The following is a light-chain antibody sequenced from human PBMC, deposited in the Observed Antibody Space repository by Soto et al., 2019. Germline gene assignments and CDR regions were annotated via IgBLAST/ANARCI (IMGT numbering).Light chain of an antibody. V-gene: IGKV3-20*01. CDR2: HTS. CDR1: QSVCNSY. J-gene: IGKJ4*01. CDR3: YHYRAKWLPYI. Sequence: EIVLTQFPDSLSVSPGERATLSCRASQSVCNSYVAWYQKPFSQAPRLLIYHTSTSPTAIPDRSSGRGSGADCTLSISRLEPTDFAVYYYYHYRAKWLPYIFGRGTKVEIK.